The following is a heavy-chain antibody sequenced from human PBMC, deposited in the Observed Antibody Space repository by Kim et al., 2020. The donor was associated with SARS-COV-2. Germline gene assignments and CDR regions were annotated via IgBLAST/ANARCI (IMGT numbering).Heavy chain of an antibody. D-gene: IGHD3-22*01. Sequence: SETLSLTCTVSGGSISSSSYYWGWIRQPPGKGLEWIGSIYYSGSTYYNPSLKSRVTISVDTSKNQFSLKLSSVTAADTAVYYCASLRITMIVVVITPYYYYGMGVWGQGTTVTVSS. V-gene: IGHV4-39*01. CDR3: ASLRITMIVVVITPYYYYGMGV. J-gene: IGHJ6*02. CDR2: IYYSGST. CDR1: GGSISSSSYY.